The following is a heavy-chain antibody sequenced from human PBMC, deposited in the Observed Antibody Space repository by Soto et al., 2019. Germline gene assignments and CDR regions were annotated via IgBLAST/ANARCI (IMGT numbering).Heavy chain of an antibody. Sequence: LRLSCAVSGFTFSNYWMHWVRQAPGEGLVYVSRINNDGSSTNYADSVKGRFTVSRDNAKSTLYLHMNVLRVEDTAVYYCVRGTYMYDYWGQGTLVTVSS. CDR2: INNDGSST. J-gene: IGHJ4*02. CDR3: VRGTYMYDY. V-gene: IGHV3-74*01. CDR1: GFTFSNYW. D-gene: IGHD4-4*01.